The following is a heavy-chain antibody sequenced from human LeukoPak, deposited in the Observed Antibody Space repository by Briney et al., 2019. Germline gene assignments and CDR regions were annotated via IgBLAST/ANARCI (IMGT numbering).Heavy chain of an antibody. J-gene: IGHJ5*02. CDR1: GFTCSTCG. CDR2: VSYGGRDQ. D-gene: IGHD3-22*01. Sequence: GGSLTLSCAGSGFTCSTCGMDWVRQAPGKGLEWVADVSYGGRDQLYADSVRGRFTIYRDNSTNTLGLQMNSRTPKDTAVYYCAKDEDSIRPYTCGQGALVTASS. CDR3: AKDEDSIRPYT. V-gene: IGHV3-30*18.